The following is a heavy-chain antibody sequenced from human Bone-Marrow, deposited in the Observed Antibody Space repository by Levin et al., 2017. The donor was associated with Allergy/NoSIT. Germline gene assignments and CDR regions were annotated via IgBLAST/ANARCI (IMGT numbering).Heavy chain of an antibody. CDR1: GFTFSSYA. J-gene: IGHJ4*02. V-gene: IGHV3-23*01. D-gene: IGHD3-16*01. CDR2: ISGSGVST. Sequence: GESLKISCAASGFTFSSYAMSWVRQAPGKGLEWVSAISGSGVSTHYADSVQGRFTISRDNSKNTLYLQMNTLRAEDTAVYYCAKQEEGVDYWGQGNLVTVSS. CDR3: AKQEEGVDY.